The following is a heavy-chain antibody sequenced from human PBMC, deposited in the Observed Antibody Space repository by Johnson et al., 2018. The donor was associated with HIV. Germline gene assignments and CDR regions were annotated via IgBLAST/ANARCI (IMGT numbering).Heavy chain of an antibody. CDR2: IRHDGSNK. D-gene: IGHD1-20*01. J-gene: IGHJ3*02. Sequence: QVQLVESGGGVVQPGGSLRLSCAASGFTFSTYGMHWVRQAPGKGLEWVAFIRHDGSNKYYADSVKGRFTLSRDNSKNMLFLQLNSLRAEDTAMFYCAKYNWNHDAFDIWGQGTKVTVSS. V-gene: IGHV3-30*02. CDR1: GFTFSTYG. CDR3: AKYNWNHDAFDI.